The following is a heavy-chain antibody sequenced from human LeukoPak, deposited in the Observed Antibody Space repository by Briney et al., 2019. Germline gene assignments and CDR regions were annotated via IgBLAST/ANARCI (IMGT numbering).Heavy chain of an antibody. CDR2: IYPGDSDT. V-gene: IGHV5-51*01. CDR1: GYSSTNYW. Sequence: GESLKISCKQSGYSSTNYWIGWVRQMPGKGLEWMGIIYPGDSDTRYSPSFQGQVTISADKSISTAYLQWSSLKASDTAMYYCARRLGSGWSLDYFDYWGQGTLVTVSS. J-gene: IGHJ4*02. D-gene: IGHD6-19*01. CDR3: ARRLGSGWSLDYFDY.